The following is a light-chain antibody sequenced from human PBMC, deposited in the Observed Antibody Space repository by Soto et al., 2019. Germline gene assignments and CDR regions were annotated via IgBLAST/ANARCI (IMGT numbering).Light chain of an antibody. CDR1: SSDVGGYNS. CDR2: EVR. J-gene: IGLJ2*01. V-gene: IGLV2-8*01. CDR3: SSYAGSMTQVL. Sequence: QAVLTQPPSASGSQGQSVTISCTGTSSDVGGYNSVSWYQHLPGKAPKLLIYEVRKRRSGVPDRFSGSKSGITASLTVSGLQPEDEADYYCSSYAGSMTQVLFGGGTKLTVL.